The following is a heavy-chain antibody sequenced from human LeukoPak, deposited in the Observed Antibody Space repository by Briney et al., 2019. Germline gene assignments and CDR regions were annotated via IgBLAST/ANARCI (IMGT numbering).Heavy chain of an antibody. V-gene: IGHV4-59*08. J-gene: IGHJ5*02. CDR3: ARHSTDSVGGGWLDP. D-gene: IGHD2-15*01. CDR1: GGSINGY. CDR2: IHYTGTT. Sequence: SETLSLTCTVSGGSINGYWSWIRQPPGKGLERIAYIHYTGTTNPNPSLKSRVTMSVDTSNNRVSLTLNSVTAADTAVYYCARHSTDSVGGGWLDPWGQGTLVTVSS.